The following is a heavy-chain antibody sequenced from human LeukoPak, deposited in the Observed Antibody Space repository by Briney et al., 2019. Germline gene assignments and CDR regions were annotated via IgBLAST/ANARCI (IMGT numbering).Heavy chain of an antibody. CDR2: IAYDGSNE. J-gene: IGHJ4*02. V-gene: IGHV3-30*04. CDR1: GFTFTNYG. D-gene: IGHD3-3*01. Sequence: AGGSLRLSCVVSGFTFTNYGMHWVRQAPGKGLDWVASIAYDGSNENYTESVKGRFTISRDNSKSTLFLQLNSLRAEDTAVYYCARPSGSVTIFGVVDYFDYWGQGSLVTVSS. CDR3: ARPSGSVTIFGVVDYFDY.